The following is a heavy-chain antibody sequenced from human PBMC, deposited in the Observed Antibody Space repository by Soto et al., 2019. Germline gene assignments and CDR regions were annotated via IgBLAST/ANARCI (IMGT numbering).Heavy chain of an antibody. V-gene: IGHV3-15*07. CDR1: GFAFSNDW. J-gene: IGHJ4*01. CDR3: TTDSRSIMPGVRFDF. D-gene: IGHD3-16*01. CDR2: IKSQTDGGSG. Sequence: EVQLVESGGGLVKPGGSLRLSCAASGFAFSNDWISWVRQPPGRGLEWVGRIKSQTDGGSGDYAAPVKGRFVVSRDDSKNIVYLQMNSLKIEDTAVYYCTTDSRSIMPGVRFDFWGHGTLVTVSS.